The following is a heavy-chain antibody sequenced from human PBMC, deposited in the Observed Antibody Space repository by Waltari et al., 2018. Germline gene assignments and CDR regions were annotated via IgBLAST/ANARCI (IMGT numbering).Heavy chain of an antibody. J-gene: IGHJ6*02. Sequence: QVQLVQSGAEVKKPGSSVKVSCKASGGTFSSYAISWVRQAPGQGLEWMGRIIPIFGTANDAQKCQGRVTMTADKSTSTAYMELSSLRSEDTAVYDCASPRSGNAYYGMDVWGQGTTVTVSS. CDR1: GGTFSSYA. V-gene: IGHV1-69*08. CDR3: ASPRSGNAYYGMDV. CDR2: IIPIFGTA. D-gene: IGHD3-3*01.